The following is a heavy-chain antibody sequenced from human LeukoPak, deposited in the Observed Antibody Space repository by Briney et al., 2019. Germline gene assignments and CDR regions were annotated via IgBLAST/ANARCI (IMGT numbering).Heavy chain of an antibody. J-gene: IGHJ4*02. D-gene: IGHD3-10*01. CDR3: ASPRVSGSYYLYYFYN. Sequence: ASVKVSCKASGYTFTGYYMNWVRQAPGQGLEWMGIINPSGGSTNYAQKLQGRVTMTRDTSTSTVYMELSSLRSEYTAVYYCASPRVSGSYYLYYFYNWGEGTLVTVSS. CDR1: GYTFTGYY. V-gene: IGHV1-46*04. CDR2: INPSGGST.